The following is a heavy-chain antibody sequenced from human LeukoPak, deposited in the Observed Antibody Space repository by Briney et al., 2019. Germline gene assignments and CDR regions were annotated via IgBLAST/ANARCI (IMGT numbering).Heavy chain of an antibody. Sequence: KTSETLSLTCTVSGGSISSSSYYWGWIRQPPGKGLEWIGSIYYSGSTYYNPSLKSRVTISVDTSKNQFSLKLSSVTAADTAVYYCARLDDSSGYYQDDAFDIWGQGTMVTVSS. J-gene: IGHJ3*02. CDR2: IYYSGST. CDR3: ARLDDSSGYYQDDAFDI. CDR1: GGSISSSSYY. V-gene: IGHV4-39*01. D-gene: IGHD3-22*01.